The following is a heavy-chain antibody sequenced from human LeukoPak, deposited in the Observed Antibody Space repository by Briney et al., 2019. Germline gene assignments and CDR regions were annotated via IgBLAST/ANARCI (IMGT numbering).Heavy chain of an antibody. V-gene: IGHV1-18*01. Sequence: ASVKVSCKASGYTFTSYGISWVRQAPGQGLEWMGWISAYNGNTNYAQKLQGRVTMTTDTSTSTAYMELRSLRSDDTAVYYYARDSHGSGSYYPLDYWGQGTLVTVSS. CDR2: ISAYNGNT. J-gene: IGHJ4*02. CDR1: GYTFTSYG. CDR3: ARDSHGSGSYYPLDY. D-gene: IGHD3-10*01.